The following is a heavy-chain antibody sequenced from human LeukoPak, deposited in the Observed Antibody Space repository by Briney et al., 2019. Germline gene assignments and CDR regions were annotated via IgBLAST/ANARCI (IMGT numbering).Heavy chain of an antibody. CDR2: IVPIFGTA. V-gene: IGHV1-69*13. J-gene: IGHJ4*02. D-gene: IGHD6-19*01. CDR3: ARGKLGGWWIFDS. CDR1: GGTFSSYA. Sequence: SVKVSCKASGGTFSSYAISWVRQAPGQGLEWMGGIVPIFGTANYAQKFQGRVTITADESTSTAYMELSSLRSEDTAVFYCARGKLGGWWIFDSWGQGTLVTVSS.